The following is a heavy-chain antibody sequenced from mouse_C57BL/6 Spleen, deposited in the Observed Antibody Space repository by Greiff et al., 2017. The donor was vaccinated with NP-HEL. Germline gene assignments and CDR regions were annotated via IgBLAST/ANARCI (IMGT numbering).Heavy chain of an antibody. CDR2: IDPETGGT. Sequence: QDQLQQSGAELVRPGASVTLSCKASGYTFTDYEMHWVKQTPVHGLEWIGAIDPETGGTAYNQKFKGKAILTADKSSSTAYMELRSLTSEDSAVYYCTRAETPPFDYWGQGTTLTVSS. J-gene: IGHJ2*01. CDR3: TRAETPPFDY. CDR1: GYTFTDYE. V-gene: IGHV1-15*01.